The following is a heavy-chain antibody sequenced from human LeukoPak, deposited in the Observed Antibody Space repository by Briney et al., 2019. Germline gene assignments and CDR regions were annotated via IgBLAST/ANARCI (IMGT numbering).Heavy chain of an antibody. CDR3: ARNPGSSWDDY. D-gene: IGHD6-13*01. J-gene: IGHJ4*02. CDR1: GFTVSSNH. CDR2: ISSSSSYI. Sequence: PGGSLRLSCAASGFTVSSNHMSWVRQAPGKGLEWVSSISSSSSYIYYADSVKGRFTISRDNAKNSLYLQMNSLRSDDTAVYYCARNPGSSWDDYWGRGTLVTVSS. V-gene: IGHV3-21*04.